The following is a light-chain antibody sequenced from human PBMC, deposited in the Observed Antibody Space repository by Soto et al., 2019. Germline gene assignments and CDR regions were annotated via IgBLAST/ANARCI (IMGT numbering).Light chain of an antibody. Sequence: EIVLTQSPGTLSLSPGDGATLSCRASQSGISRYLAWYQQKPGQAPRLLIYGVSSRATGIPDRFSGSGSGTDFTLTISGLEPEDFAVYYCQQYSSSPITFGQGTRLEIK. J-gene: IGKJ5*01. CDR2: GVS. CDR1: QSGISRY. V-gene: IGKV3-20*01. CDR3: QQYSSSPIT.